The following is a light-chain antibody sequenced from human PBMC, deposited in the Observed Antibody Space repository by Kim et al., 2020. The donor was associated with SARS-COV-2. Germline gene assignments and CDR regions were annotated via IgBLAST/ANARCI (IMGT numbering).Light chain of an antibody. CDR3: QQYNNWPLT. CDR1: QSVSSN. Sequence: VSPEERATLSCRASQSVSSNLAWYQQQPGQAPRLLFIGASTRATGISARFSGRGSRTEFTLASSNLQSEDFAVYYCQQYNNWPLTFGGGTKVDIK. V-gene: IGKV3-15*01. CDR2: GAS. J-gene: IGKJ4*01.